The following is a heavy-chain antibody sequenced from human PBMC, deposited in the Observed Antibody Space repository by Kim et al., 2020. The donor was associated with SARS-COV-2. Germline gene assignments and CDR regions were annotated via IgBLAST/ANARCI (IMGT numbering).Heavy chain of an antibody. V-gene: IGHV3-33*01. CDR1: GFNFGYHG. Sequence: GGSLRLSCEASGFNFGYHGMHWIRQAPGKGLEWVAVFWSDGRAPYYADSVKGRFTISRDISKSTVYLQTNSLRVEDTALYYCARDGDPRGHYTQLDYWGQGTLVTVSS. D-gene: IGHD3-10*01. CDR2: FWSDGRAP. J-gene: IGHJ4*02. CDR3: ARDGDPRGHYTQLDY.